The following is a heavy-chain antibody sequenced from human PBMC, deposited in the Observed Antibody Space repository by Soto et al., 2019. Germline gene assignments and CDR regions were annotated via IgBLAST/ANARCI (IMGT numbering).Heavy chain of an antibody. CDR2: INAGNGNT. D-gene: IGHD6-19*01. V-gene: IGHV1-3*01. J-gene: IGHJ4*02. CDR3: ARAYSSGWPLDY. Sequence: ASVKVSCKASGYTSTSYAMHWVRQAPGQRLEWMGWINAGNGNTKYSQKFQGRVTITRDTSASTAYMELSSLRSEDTAVYYCARAYSSGWPLDYWGQGTLVTVSS. CDR1: GYTSTSYA.